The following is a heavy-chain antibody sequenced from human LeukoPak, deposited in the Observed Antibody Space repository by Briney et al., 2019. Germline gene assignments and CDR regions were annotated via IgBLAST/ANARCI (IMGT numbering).Heavy chain of an antibody. D-gene: IGHD6-13*01. CDR2: IKPSGRT. Sequence: SETLSLTCAVYGGSFNDYYWIWIRQPPGKGLEWIGEIKPSGRTNYNPSLESRVTISVDTSKNHFSLKLSSVTAADTAVYYCARVNSSWRYYFDYWGQGTLVTVSS. CDR3: ARVNSSWRYYFDY. CDR1: GGSFNDYY. J-gene: IGHJ4*02. V-gene: IGHV4-34*01.